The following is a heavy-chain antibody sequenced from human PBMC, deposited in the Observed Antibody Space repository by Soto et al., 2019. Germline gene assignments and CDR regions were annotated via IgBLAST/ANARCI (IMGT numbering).Heavy chain of an antibody. CDR1: GGSISSGEYY. CDR2: IYYSGST. J-gene: IGHJ6*02. Sequence: PSETLSLTCTVSGGSISSGEYYWSWIRQPPGKGLEWIGNIYYSGSTNYNPSLKSRVTISVDTSKNQFSLKLSSVTAADTAVYYCASNHYYGSGSYWAYYYYYGMDVWGQGTTVTVSS. D-gene: IGHD3-10*01. CDR3: ASNHYYGSGSYWAYYYYYGMDV. V-gene: IGHV4-61*08.